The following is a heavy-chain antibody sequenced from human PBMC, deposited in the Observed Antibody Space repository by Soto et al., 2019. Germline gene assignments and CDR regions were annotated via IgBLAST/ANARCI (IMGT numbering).Heavy chain of an antibody. CDR3: ARRYAGNFDY. CDR1: GGSISSYY. D-gene: IGHD2-8*01. J-gene: IGHJ4*02. V-gene: IGHV4-59*01. Sequence: SETLSHTCTVSGGSISSYYWRWIRQPPGKGLEWIGYIYYSGSTNYNPSLKSRVTISVDTSKNQFSLKLSSVTAADTAVYYCARRYAGNFDYWGQGTLVTVSS. CDR2: IYYSGST.